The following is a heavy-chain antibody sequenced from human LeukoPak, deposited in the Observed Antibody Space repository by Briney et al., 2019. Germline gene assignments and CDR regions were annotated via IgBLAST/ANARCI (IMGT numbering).Heavy chain of an antibody. Sequence: GGSLRLSCAASGSGFIFGSYAMSWVRQTPGKGLEWVSSITGSGGTTHYADSVKGRFTISRDNSKNTVYLQMSSLTNEDTAVYYCAKDLLKYQFLSLDSWGQGTLVTVTS. V-gene: IGHV3-23*01. J-gene: IGHJ4*02. D-gene: IGHD2-2*01. CDR3: AKDLLKYQFLSLDS. CDR1: GFIFGSYA. CDR2: ITGSGGTT.